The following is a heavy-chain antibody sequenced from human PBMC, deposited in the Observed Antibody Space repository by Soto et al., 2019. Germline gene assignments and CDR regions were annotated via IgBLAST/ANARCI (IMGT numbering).Heavy chain of an antibody. CDR3: ARDLPTMDV. CDR2: IRAYSGNT. Sequence: QVQLVQSGAEVKKPGASVKVSCKASGYTFTSYGISWVRKAPGQGLEWMGWIRAYSGNTNYAQKLQGRVTMTTDTATITAYMELRSLRSDHTAVYYCARDLPTMDVWGQGTTVTVSS. CDR1: GYTFTSYG. J-gene: IGHJ6*02. V-gene: IGHV1-18*01.